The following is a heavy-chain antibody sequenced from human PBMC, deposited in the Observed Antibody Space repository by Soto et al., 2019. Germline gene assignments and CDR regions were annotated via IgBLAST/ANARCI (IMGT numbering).Heavy chain of an antibody. Sequence: QVQLQESGPGLVKPSETLSLTCTVSGGSINSYYWSWIRQPPGKGLEWIGYIYYSGSTNYNTSLKSRITISAHPSKNQFSLKLSSVTAADTAVYYCARHISSGTNIAAIRSFDPWGQGTLVTVSS. D-gene: IGHD1-7*01. V-gene: IGHV4-59*08. CDR1: GGSINSYY. J-gene: IGHJ5*02. CDR3: ARHISSGTNIAAIRSFDP. CDR2: IYYSGST.